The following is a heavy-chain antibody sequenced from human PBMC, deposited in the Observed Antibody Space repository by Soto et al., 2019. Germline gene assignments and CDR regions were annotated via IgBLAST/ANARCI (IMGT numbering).Heavy chain of an antibody. CDR2: IGTAGDT. Sequence: EVQLVESGGGLVQPGGSLRHSCAASGFTFSSYDMHWVRQATGKGLEWVSAIGTAGDTFYPGSVKGRFTISRENAKNSLYLQMNSLRAGDTAVYYCARVPKGQLWTFDYWGQGTLVTVSS. D-gene: IGHD5-18*01. CDR1: GFTFSSYD. V-gene: IGHV3-13*01. CDR3: ARVPKGQLWTFDY. J-gene: IGHJ4*02.